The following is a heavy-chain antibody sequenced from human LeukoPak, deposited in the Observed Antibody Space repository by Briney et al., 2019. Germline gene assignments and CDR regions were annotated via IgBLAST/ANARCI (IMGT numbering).Heavy chain of an antibody. CDR1: GGSFSGYY. J-gene: IGHJ4*02. V-gene: IGHV4-34*01. D-gene: IGHD6-19*01. CDR3: ASRSVAGTTAPRRGYFDY. Sequence: SETLSLTCAVYGGSFSGYYWSWIRQPPGKGLEWIGEINHSGSTNYNPSLKSRVTISVDTSKNQFSLKLSSVTAADTAVYYCASRSVAGTTAPRRGYFDYWGQGTLVTVSS. CDR2: INHSGST.